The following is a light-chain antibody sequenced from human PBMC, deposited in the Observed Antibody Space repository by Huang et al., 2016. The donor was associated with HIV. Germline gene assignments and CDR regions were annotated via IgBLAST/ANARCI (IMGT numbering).Light chain of an antibody. CDR1: QSVGRSS. V-gene: IGKV3-20*01. CDR3: QQYGSSPTT. CDR2: DAS. Sequence: EILLTQSPGTLSLSPGERATLTCRASQSVGRSSLAWYQQQPGRAPTRLIYDASRRASDIPDRFSGSGSGTDFTLTITRLEPQDFAVYYCQQYGSSPTTFGQGTK. J-gene: IGKJ1*01.